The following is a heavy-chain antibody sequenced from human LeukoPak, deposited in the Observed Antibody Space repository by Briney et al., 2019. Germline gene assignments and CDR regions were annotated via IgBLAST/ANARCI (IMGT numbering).Heavy chain of an antibody. V-gene: IGHV4-39*07. CDR3: ARPRADV. CDR2: IYYSGTT. Sequence: SETLSLTCTVSGDSISSYYWGWIRHPPGKGLEWIGSIYYSGTTFYRPSLKTRVTISLDTSKNQFSLKLSSVTAADTAVYYCARPRADVWGKGTTVTVSS. J-gene: IGHJ6*04. CDR1: GDSISSYY.